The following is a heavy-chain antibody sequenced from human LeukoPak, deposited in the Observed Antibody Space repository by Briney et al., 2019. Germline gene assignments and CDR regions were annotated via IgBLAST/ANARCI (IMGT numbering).Heavy chain of an antibody. J-gene: IGHJ4*02. D-gene: IGHD3-22*01. V-gene: IGHV3-30-3*01. CDR3: ARDMYYYDRSGYYRFANEYYFDY. CDR1: GFTFSSYA. CDR2: ISHDGSNK. Sequence: GGSLRLSCAASGFTFSSYAMHWVRQAPGKGLEWVAVISHDGSNKYYADSVKGRFTISRDNSKNTLYLQMDSLRAEDTAVYYCARDMYYYDRSGYYRFANEYYFDYWGQGTLVTVSS.